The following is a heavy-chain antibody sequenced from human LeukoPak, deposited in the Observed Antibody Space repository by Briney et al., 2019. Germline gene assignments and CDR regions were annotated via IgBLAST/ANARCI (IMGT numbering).Heavy chain of an antibody. CDR2: IYYSGST. V-gene: IGHV4-59*01. D-gene: IGHD3-9*01. CDR3: ARANYDILTGYSIDY. CDR1: GGSISSYY. J-gene: IGHJ4*02. Sequence: SETLSLTCTGSGGSISSYYWSWIRQPPGKGLEWSGYIYYSGSTNYNPSLKSRVTISVDTSKNQFSLKLSSVTAADTAVYYCARANYDILTGYSIDYWGQGTLVTVSS.